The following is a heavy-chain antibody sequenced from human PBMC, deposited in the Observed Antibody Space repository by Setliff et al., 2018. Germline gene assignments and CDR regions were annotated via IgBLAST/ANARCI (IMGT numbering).Heavy chain of an antibody. CDR3: ARDPIGIDFGLSYYMDV. Sequence: ASVKVSCKASQSLVTHCHLHWVRQAPGQGHEWMGRIDPKNAGTNFPQKFQGRVTMTWDRSTRTAYMELRSLTFDDTAVYYCARDPIGIDFGLSYYMDVWGKGTAVTVSS. J-gene: IGHJ6*03. CDR1: QSLVTHCH. D-gene: IGHD3-3*01. CDR2: IDPKNAGT. V-gene: IGHV1-2*06.